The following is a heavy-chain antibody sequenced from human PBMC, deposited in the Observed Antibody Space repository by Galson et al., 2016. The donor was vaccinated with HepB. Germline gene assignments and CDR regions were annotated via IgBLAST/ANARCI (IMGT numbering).Heavy chain of an antibody. CDR3: ASAWTGSYVCYFDS. CDR2: IKQDGSEK. Sequence: SLRLSCAASGFSFSRHWMSWVRQAPGKGLEWVANIKQDGSEKYYVDSVKGRFTISRDNAKNSLSLQTNSLRAEDTAVYYCASAWTGSYVCYFDSWGQGTLVTVSS. V-gene: IGHV3-7*03. CDR1: GFSFSRHW. J-gene: IGHJ4*02. D-gene: IGHD3-10*01.